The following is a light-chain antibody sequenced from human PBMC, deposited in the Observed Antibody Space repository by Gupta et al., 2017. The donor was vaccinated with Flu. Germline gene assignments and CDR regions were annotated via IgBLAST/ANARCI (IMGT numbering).Light chain of an antibody. CDR1: QSIRRGY. CDR2: GAS. CDR3: QQYGSSPLFS. Sequence: RATLSCRASQSIRRGYLAWYQQRPGQAPRLLIHGASTRAAGIPDRVSGSGSATDFTLTISRLEPEDFAVYYCQQYGSSPLFSFGPGTKV. V-gene: IGKV3-20*01. J-gene: IGKJ3*01.